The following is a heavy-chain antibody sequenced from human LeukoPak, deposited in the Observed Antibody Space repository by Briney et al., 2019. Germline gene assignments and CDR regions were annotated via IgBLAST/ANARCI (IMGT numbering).Heavy chain of an antibody. J-gene: IGHJ4*02. V-gene: IGHV3-11*01. CDR3: ARRRDFIDY. D-gene: IGHD3/OR15-3a*01. Sequence: NPGGSLRLSCAASGFTLSDYYMSWIRQAPGKGLEWVSCSSSSGTTIYYADSVKGRFAISRDNAKNSLYLQMNSLRAEDTAVYYCARRRDFIDYWGQGTLVTVSS. CDR1: GFTLSDYY. CDR2: SSSSGTTI.